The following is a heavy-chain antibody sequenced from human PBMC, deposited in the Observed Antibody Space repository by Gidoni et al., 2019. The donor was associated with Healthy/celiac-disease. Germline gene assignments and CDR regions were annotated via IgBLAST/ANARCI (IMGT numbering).Heavy chain of an antibody. D-gene: IGHD1-26*01. V-gene: IGHV3-23*01. J-gene: IGHJ4*02. CDR3: AKDPAGVGATFQVFH. CDR2: ISGSGGST. CDR1: GFPFSSYA. Sequence: EVQLLESGGGLVQPGGSLRLSCAASGFPFSSYAMSWVRQAPGKGLEWVSAISGSGGSTYYADSVKGRFTISRDNSKNTLYLQMNSLRAEDTAVYYCAKDPAGVGATFQVFHWGQGTLVTVSS.